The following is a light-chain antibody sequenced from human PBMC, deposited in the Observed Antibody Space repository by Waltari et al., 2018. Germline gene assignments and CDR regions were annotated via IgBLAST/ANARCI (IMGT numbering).Light chain of an antibody. V-gene: IGKV1-39*01. CDR1: QTISTY. CDR3: LQARQTPYT. J-gene: IGKJ2*01. Sequence: DIQMTQSPSSLSASVGDRVTITCRTSQTISTYLNWYQQKPGKAPKVLIYGASNLQSGVPSRFSGSGSGTDFILHISRVEAEDVGIYYCLQARQTPYTFGPGTKLEIK. CDR2: GAS.